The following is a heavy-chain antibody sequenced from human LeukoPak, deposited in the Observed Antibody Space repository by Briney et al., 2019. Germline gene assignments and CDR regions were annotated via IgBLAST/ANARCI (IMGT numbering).Heavy chain of an antibody. CDR1: GGTFSSYA. V-gene: IGHV1-69*01. D-gene: IGHD3-22*01. J-gene: IGHJ4*02. CDR2: IIPIFGTA. Sequence: SVKVSCKASGGTFSSYAISWVRQAPGQGLEGMGGIIPIFGTANYAQKFQGRVTITADESTSTAYMELRSLRSDDTSVYYCARDKKGSSGFIDYWGQGTLVTVSS. CDR3: ARDKKGSSGFIDY.